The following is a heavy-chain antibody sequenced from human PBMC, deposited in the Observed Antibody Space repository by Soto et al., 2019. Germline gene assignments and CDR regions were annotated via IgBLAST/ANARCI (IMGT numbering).Heavy chain of an antibody. J-gene: IGHJ4*02. CDR2: IYRTGST. CDR3: ASRDPGTSVDY. CDR1: GGSFTSNNW. V-gene: IGHV4-4*02. Sequence: QVQLQESGPGLVKPSGTLSLTCAVSGGSFTSNNWWTWVRQPPGQGLEWIGEIYRTGSTNYNPSLKSRVTISPDKSENQLSLKVPSLTAADTAVYYCASRDPGTSVDYWGQGTLVTVSS. D-gene: IGHD1-7*01.